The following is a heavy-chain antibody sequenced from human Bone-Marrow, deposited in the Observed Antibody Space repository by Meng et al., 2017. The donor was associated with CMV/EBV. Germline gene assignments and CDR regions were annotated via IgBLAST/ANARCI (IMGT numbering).Heavy chain of an antibody. CDR2: IYYTGST. CDR1: GGSIRSYY. Sequence: SETLSLTCTVSGGSIRSYYWSWIRQPPGKGLEWIGYIYYTGSTNYNPSLKSRVTISIDTSKNQFSLKLSSVTAADTAVYYCARGYSYALNWGQGTLVTASS. J-gene: IGHJ4*02. V-gene: IGHV4-59*01. D-gene: IGHD5-18*01. CDR3: ARGYSYALN.